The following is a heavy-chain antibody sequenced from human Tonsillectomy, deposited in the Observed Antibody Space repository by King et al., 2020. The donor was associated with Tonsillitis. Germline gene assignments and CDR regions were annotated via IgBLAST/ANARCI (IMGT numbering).Heavy chain of an antibody. D-gene: IGHD3-22*01. J-gene: IGHJ4*02. CDR3: AKSPTSYYYDPRD. CDR1: GFTFSSYA. V-gene: IGHV3-23*04. CDR2: SRGSGCST. Sequence: VQLVESGGGLVQPGGSLRLSCAASGFTFSSYAMSWVRQPPGTGVEGVSASRGSGCSTYYADSVKGRFSISRGNSKKTLYRQMNSLRAEDTAVYYCAKSPTSYYYDPRDWVQEPLVSVS.